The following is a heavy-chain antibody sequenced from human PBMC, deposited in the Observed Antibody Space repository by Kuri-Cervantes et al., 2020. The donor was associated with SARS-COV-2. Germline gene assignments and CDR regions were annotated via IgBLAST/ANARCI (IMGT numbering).Heavy chain of an antibody. CDR3: ARGVTIFGEDV. D-gene: IGHD3-3*01. CDR1: GGSISSYY. CDR2: ICYSGST. V-gene: IGHV4-59*01. J-gene: IGHJ6*02. Sequence: SETLSLTCTVSGGSISSYYWSWIRQPPGKGLEWIGYICYSGSTNYNPSLKSRVTISVDTSKNQFSLKLSSVTAADTAVYYCARGVTIFGEDVWGQGTTVTVSS.